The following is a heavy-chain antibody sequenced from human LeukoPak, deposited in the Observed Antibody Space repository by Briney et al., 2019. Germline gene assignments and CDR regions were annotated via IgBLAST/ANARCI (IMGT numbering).Heavy chain of an antibody. J-gene: IGHJ4*02. V-gene: IGHV3-23*01. D-gene: IGHD3-10*01. Sequence: PGGSLRLSCAASGFTFSSYAMGWVRQAPGKGLEWVSGISGSGDNTYYADSVKGRFTISRDNSKFTLYLRMNSLRAEDTALYYCAKEHSTDRAWFGELLEWGQGNMVTVSS. CDR1: GFTFSSYA. CDR3: AKEHSTDRAWFGELLE. CDR2: ISGSGDNT.